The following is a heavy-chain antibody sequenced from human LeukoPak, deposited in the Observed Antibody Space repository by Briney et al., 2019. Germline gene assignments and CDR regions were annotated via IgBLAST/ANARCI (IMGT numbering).Heavy chain of an antibody. V-gene: IGHV3-43*01. D-gene: IGHD5-24*01. CDR1: GFTFDDYT. J-gene: IGHJ6*03. Sequence: PGGSLRLSCAASGFTFDDYTMHWVRQAPGKGLEWVSLISWDGGSTYYADSVKGRFTISRDNSKNSLYLQMNSLRTEDTALYYCAKNKPREMATHRFAYYMDVWGKGTTVTVSS. CDR3: AKNKPREMATHRFAYYMDV. CDR2: ISWDGGST.